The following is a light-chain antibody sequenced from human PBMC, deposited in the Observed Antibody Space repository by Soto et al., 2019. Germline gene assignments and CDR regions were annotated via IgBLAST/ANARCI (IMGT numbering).Light chain of an antibody. CDR2: WAS. J-gene: IGKJ4*01. CDR1: QSVLHSSNNKNF. Sequence: DIVLTQSPGSLAVSLGERATINCKSSQSVLHSSNNKNFLAWYQQKPGQSPKLLIYWASTRESGVPDRFSGRGSGTDFTLTISSLQAEDVAGYYCQQCSSPPLTFGGGTKVEI. CDR3: QQCSSPPLT. V-gene: IGKV4-1*01.